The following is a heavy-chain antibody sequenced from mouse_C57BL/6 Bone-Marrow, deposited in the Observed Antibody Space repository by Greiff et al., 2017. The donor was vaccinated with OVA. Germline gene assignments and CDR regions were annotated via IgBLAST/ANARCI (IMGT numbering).Heavy chain of an antibody. J-gene: IGHJ2*01. CDR2: ISNGGGST. Sequence: EVQGVESGGGLVQPGGSLKLSCAASGFTFSDYYMFWVRQTPEKRLEWVAYISNGGGSTYYPDTVKGRFTISRDNAKNTLYLQMSRLKSEDTAMYYCARDSGNYFDYLGQGTTLTVSS. CDR3: ARDSGNYFDY. V-gene: IGHV5-12*01. CDR1: GFTFSDYY.